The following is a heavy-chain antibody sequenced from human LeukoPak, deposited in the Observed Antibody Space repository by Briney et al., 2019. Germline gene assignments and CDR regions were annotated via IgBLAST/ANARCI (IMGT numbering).Heavy chain of an antibody. D-gene: IGHD3-22*01. V-gene: IGHV3-48*03. Sequence: PGGSLRLSCAASGFTFGSYEMNWVRQAPGKGLEWVSYISSSGSTIYYADSVKGRFTISRDNAKNSLYLQMNSLRAEDTAVYYCARDRNYYDSSGYYLVKWFDPWGQGTLVTVSS. CDR3: ARDRNYYDSSGYYLVKWFDP. CDR2: ISSSGSTI. J-gene: IGHJ5*02. CDR1: GFTFGSYE.